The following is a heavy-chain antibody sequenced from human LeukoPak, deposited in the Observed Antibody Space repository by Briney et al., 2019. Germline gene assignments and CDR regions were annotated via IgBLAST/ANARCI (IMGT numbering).Heavy chain of an antibody. Sequence: PSQTLPLTCTVSGGSISSGSYYWSWIQQPAGTGLEWIGRIYTSGSTNYNPSLKSRVTISVDTSKNQFSLKLSSVTAADTAVYYCARAGGGDTAMVGYWGQGTLVTVSS. CDR3: ARAGGGDTAMVGY. CDR2: IYTSGST. J-gene: IGHJ4*02. CDR1: GGSISSGSYY. D-gene: IGHD5-18*01. V-gene: IGHV4-61*02.